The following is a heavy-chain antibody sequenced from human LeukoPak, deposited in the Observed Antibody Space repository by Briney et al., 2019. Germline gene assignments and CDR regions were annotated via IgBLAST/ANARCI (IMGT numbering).Heavy chain of an antibody. CDR3: ARGAGYSASGTAFDY. CDR1: GYFLSSDYY. V-gene: IGHV4-38-2*02. D-gene: IGHD5-12*01. J-gene: IGHJ4*02. Sequence: PSETLSLTCTVSGYFLSSDYYWGWIRQPPGKGLEWIGTIYHSGSTYCNPSLKSRVTISVDTSKNQFSLKLSSVTAADTAMYYCARGAGYSASGTAFDYWGQGTLVTVSS. CDR2: IYHSGST.